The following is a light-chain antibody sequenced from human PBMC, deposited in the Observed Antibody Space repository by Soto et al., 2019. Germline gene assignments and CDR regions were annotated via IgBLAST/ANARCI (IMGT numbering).Light chain of an antibody. J-gene: IGLJ1*01. CDR1: SSDVGNYNL. CDR3: SSYAGSNNFV. V-gene: IGLV2-8*01. Sequence: QSVLTQPASVSGSPGQSITISCTGSSSDVGNYNLVSWYQQHPGKAPKLMIYEVSERPSGVPDRFSGSKSSNTASLTVSGLQAEDEADYYCSSYAGSNNFVFGTGTKVTVL. CDR2: EVS.